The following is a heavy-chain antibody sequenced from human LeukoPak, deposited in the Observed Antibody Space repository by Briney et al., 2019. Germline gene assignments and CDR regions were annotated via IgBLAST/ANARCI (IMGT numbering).Heavy chain of an antibody. Sequence: AGSLCCSSAASGFTFTNYAMNWVRQAPGKGLEWVSATNGSGASTYSADSVKGRFTISRDNSKNTLYLQMNSLRAEDTAVYYCAKYPGEAAIWGQGTMVTVSS. CDR2: TNGSGAST. V-gene: IGHV3-23*01. D-gene: IGHD3-10*01. CDR3: AKYPGEAAI. J-gene: IGHJ3*02. CDR1: GFTFTNYA.